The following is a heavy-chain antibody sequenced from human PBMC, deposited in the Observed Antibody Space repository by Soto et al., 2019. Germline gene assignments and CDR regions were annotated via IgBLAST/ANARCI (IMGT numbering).Heavy chain of an antibody. CDR3: ARTLYSQDAFDI. CDR1: GFTFSSYG. J-gene: IGHJ3*02. Sequence: QVQLVESGGGVVQPGRSLRLSCAASGFTFSSYGMHWVRQAPGKGLAWVAVIWYDGSNKYYADSVKGRFTISRDNSKNTLYLQMNSLRAEDTAVYYCARTLYSQDAFDIWGQGTMVTVSS. D-gene: IGHD5-18*01. CDR2: IWYDGSNK. V-gene: IGHV3-33*01.